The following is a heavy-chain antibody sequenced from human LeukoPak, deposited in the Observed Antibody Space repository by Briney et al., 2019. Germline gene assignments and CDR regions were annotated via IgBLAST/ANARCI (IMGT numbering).Heavy chain of an antibody. Sequence: SETLSLTCTVSGGSISSGGYYWSWIRQHPGKGLEWIGYIYYSGSTYYNPSLKSRVTISVDTSKNQFSLKLSSVTAADTAVYYCAGAAAGKSRPVDYWGQGTLVTVSS. CDR1: GGSISSGGYY. D-gene: IGHD1-14*01. CDR3: AGAAAGKSRPVDY. CDR2: IYYSGST. J-gene: IGHJ4*02. V-gene: IGHV4-31*03.